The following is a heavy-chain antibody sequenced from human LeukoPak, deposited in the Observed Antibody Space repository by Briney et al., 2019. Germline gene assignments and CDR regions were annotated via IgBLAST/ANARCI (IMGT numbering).Heavy chain of an antibody. Sequence: SETLSLTCTVSGGSISSSSYYWGWIRQPPGKGLEWIGSIYYSGSTYYNPSPKSRVTISVDTSKNQFSLKLSSVTAADTAVYYCARLYQVFPYSGIVNWGQGTLVTVSS. J-gene: IGHJ4*02. CDR1: GGSISSSSYY. CDR2: IYYSGST. D-gene: IGHD1-26*01. CDR3: ARLYQVFPYSGIVN. V-gene: IGHV4-39*01.